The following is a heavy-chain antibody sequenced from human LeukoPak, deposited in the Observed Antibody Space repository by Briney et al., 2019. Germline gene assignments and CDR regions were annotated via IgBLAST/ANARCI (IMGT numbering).Heavy chain of an antibody. V-gene: IGHV4-59*08. CDR1: GGSLSGHY. CDR2: VSYTGST. Sequence: SETLSLTCTVSGGSLSGHYWSWIRQPPGKRLEWIGYVSYTGSTNYNPSLKSRVTISVDTSKNQFSLKLSSVTAADTAVYYCARRRYSNYATDGPNWFDPWGQGTLVTVSS. J-gene: IGHJ5*02. CDR3: ARRRYSNYATDGPNWFDP. D-gene: IGHD4-11*01.